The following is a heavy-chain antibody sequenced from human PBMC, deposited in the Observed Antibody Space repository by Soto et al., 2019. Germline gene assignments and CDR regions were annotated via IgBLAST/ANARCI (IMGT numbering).Heavy chain of an antibody. CDR2: IYWDDDK. CDR1: GFSLITSGVG. CDR3: AHRRIGVSQWNYGDFDY. V-gene: IGHV2-5*02. J-gene: IGHJ4*02. Sequence: SGPTLVNPTQTLTLTSTFSGFSLITSGVGVGWIRQPPGKALEWLAFIYWDDDKRYSPSLRSRLTIAKDTSKNQVVLTMTDVDPVDTATYFCAHRRIGVSQWNYGDFDYWGQGTQVTVSS. D-gene: IGHD1-7*01.